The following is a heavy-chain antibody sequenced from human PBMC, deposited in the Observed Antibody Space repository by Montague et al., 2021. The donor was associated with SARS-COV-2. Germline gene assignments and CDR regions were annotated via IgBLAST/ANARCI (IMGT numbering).Heavy chain of an antibody. CDR2: INHSGST. Sequence: SETLSLTCAVSGGSFSGYYWCWIRQPPGQGLEWIGEINHSGSTNYNPSLTSRVTISVDTSKNQFPLKLSSLTAAATAVYYCARGRTVTTFYSYYGMDVWGQGTTVTVSS. CDR1: GGSFSGYY. D-gene: IGHD4-17*01. CDR3: ARGRTVTTFYSYYGMDV. V-gene: IGHV4-34*01. J-gene: IGHJ6*02.